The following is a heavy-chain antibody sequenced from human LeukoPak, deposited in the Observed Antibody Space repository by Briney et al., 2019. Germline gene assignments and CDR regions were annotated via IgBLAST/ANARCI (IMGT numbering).Heavy chain of an antibody. CDR1: GFTFSNAW. V-gene: IGHV3-7*01. J-gene: IGHJ3*02. CDR3: ARGLDCSSTSCYGLYAFDI. D-gene: IGHD2-2*01. CDR2: IKQGGREM. Sequence: GGSQRLSCAASGFTFSNAWMSWVREAPGKGLEWVANIKQGGREMYYVDSAKGRFTISRDNAKNSLSLQMNSLRAGDTAIYSCARGLDCSSTSCYGLYAFDIWGQGTMVTVSS.